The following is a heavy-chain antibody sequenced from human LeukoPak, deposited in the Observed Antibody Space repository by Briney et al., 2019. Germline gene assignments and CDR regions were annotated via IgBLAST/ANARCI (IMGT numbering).Heavy chain of an antibody. J-gene: IGHJ4*02. CDR1: GGSISSYY. CDR2: IYYSGST. Sequence: GSLSLTCTVSGGSISSYYWSWIRQPPGKGLEWIGYIYYSGSTNYNPSLKSRVTISVDTSKNQFSLKLSSVTAADTAVYYCARGGSGYPYYFDYWGQGTLVTVSS. V-gene: IGHV4-59*01. CDR3: ARGGSGYPYYFDY. D-gene: IGHD3-22*01.